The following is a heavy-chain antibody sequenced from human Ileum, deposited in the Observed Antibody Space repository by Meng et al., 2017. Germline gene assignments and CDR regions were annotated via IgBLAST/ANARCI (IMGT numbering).Heavy chain of an antibody. J-gene: IGHJ4*02. D-gene: IGHD3-16*01. CDR3: SRDMMD. Sequence: GEGLAKTGGSLRLSCVASGFTFSKTWMHWVRQAPGKGLVWVSRISPDGSSSNNADSVKGRFTVSRDNSKNTLFLQMSSLRVEDTAMYYCSRDMMDLGQGTLVTVSS. CDR2: ISPDGSSS. CDR1: GFTFSKTW. V-gene: IGHV3-74*01.